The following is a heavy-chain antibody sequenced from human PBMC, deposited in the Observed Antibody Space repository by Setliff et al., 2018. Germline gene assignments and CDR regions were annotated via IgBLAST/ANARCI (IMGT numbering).Heavy chain of an antibody. CDR2: INNYSFRT. CDR3: ARINFYVSSGYYYAPDY. CDR1: GYTFAESI. D-gene: IGHD3-22*01. V-gene: IGHV1-18*04. Sequence: ASVKVSCKASGYTFAESIVSWVRQAPGQGLEWVGWINNYSFRTNYPQKFLGRVTVTTDTSTGTAYMELGSLTSDDTAIYYCARINFYVSSGYYYAPDYWGPGTLVTVSS. J-gene: IGHJ4*02.